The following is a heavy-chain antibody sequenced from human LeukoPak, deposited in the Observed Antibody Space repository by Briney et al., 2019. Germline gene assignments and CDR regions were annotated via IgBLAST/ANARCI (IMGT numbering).Heavy chain of an antibody. CDR2: VNPNSDTT. Sequence: GASVKVSCKASGYTFTSYDINWVRQATGQGLEWMGWVNPNSDTTGYAQKFQGRLTMTKNTSISTAYMELSSLKSEDTAVYYCARGITYYDILSGRNAYFDNWGQGTLVTVSS. CDR3: ARGITYYDILSGRNAYFDN. CDR1: GYTFTSYD. V-gene: IGHV1-8*01. J-gene: IGHJ4*02. D-gene: IGHD3-9*01.